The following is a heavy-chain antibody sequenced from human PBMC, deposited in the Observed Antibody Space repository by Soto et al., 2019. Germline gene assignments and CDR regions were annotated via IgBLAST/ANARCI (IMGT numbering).Heavy chain of an antibody. J-gene: IGHJ6*02. CDR1: GGSVSSGSYY. D-gene: IGHD1-7*01. V-gene: IGHV4-61*01. CDR2: IYYSGST. Sequence: QVQLQESGPGLVKPSETLSLTCTVSGGSVSSGSYYWSWIRQPPGKGLEWIGYIYYSGSTNYNPSLKSRVTISVDTSKNQFSLKLSSVTAADTAVYYCARDLNWNYGYPGCMDVWGQGTTVTVSS. CDR3: ARDLNWNYGYPGCMDV.